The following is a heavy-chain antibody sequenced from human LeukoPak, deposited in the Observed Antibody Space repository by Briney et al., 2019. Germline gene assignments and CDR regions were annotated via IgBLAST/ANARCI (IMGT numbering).Heavy chain of an antibody. V-gene: IGHV3-23*01. D-gene: IGHD3-22*01. CDR1: GFTFSSYA. J-gene: IGHJ4*02. Sequence: GGSLRLSCAASGFTFSSYAMSWVRQAPGKGLEWVSAISGSGGSTYYADSVKGRFTISRDNSKSTLYLQMNSLRAEDTAVYYCVRGSSGYYWYYFDYWGQGTLVTVSS. CDR2: ISGSGGST. CDR3: VRGSSGYYWYYFDY.